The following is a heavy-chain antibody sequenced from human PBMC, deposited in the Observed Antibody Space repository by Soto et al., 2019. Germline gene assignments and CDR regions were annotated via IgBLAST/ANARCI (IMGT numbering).Heavy chain of an antibody. CDR1: GFTFSSFG. J-gene: IGHJ6*02. D-gene: IGHD6-25*01. CDR2: ISYNGSNK. V-gene: IGHV3-30*18. Sequence: QVQLVESGGGVVQPGRSLRLSCVASGFTFSSFGIHWVRQAPGKGLEWVAVISYNGSNKYYADSVKGRFTISRDNSKNTLYLQMNSLRSEDTAVYYCAKDPTKAAERPIRVNGMDIWGQGTTVTVSS. CDR3: AKDPTKAAERPIRVNGMDI.